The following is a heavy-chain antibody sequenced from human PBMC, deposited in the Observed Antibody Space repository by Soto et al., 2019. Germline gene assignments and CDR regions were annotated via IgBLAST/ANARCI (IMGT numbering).Heavy chain of an antibody. Sequence: ASVKVSCKVCGYTLTDLSMHWVRQAPGKGLEWMGGFDPEDGETIYAQKFQGRVTMTEDTSTDTAYMELSSLRSEDTAVYYCATGHGSGSYYLTYFDYWGQGTLLTVSS. CDR1: GYTLTDLS. CDR3: ATGHGSGSYYLTYFDY. V-gene: IGHV1-24*01. CDR2: FDPEDGET. J-gene: IGHJ4*02. D-gene: IGHD3-10*01.